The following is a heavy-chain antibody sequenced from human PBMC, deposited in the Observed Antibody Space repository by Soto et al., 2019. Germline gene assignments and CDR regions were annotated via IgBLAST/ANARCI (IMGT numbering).Heavy chain of an antibody. CDR2: INPGYPAGRST. CDR1: GYTPTTSF. D-gene: IGHD1-26*01. Sequence: ASVKVSCKASGYTPTTSFMHRVRQARGQGLEWMGVINPGYPAGRSTTYAQKVQGRVTMTTDTSTSTVYMELSRRRSDDTAVYYCAREAIVAGATTGMDVWGQGTTVTVSS. J-gene: IGHJ6*02. CDR3: AREAIVAGATTGMDV. V-gene: IGHV1-46*01.